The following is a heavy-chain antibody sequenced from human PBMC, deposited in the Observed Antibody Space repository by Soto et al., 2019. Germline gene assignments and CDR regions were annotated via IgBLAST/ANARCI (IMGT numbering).Heavy chain of an antibody. Sequence: SVKVSCKASGGTFSSHAISWVRQAPGQGLEWMGGIIPIFGTADYAQKFQGRVTITADESTSTAYMELSSLRSEDTAVYYCARSEYSSSHYYYYGMDVWGQGTTVTVSS. J-gene: IGHJ6*02. CDR2: IIPIFGTA. V-gene: IGHV1-69*13. D-gene: IGHD6-6*01. CDR1: GGTFSSHA. CDR3: ARSEYSSSHYYYYGMDV.